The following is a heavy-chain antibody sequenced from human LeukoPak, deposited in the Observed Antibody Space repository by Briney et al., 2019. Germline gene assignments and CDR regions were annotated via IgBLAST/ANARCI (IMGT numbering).Heavy chain of an antibody. CDR2: INPNSGGT. D-gene: IGHD6-13*01. Sequence: ASVKVSCKASGYTFTGYYMHWVRQAPGQGLEWMGWINPNSGGTNYAQKFQGRVTMTRDTSISTAYMELSRLRSDDTAVYYCARDLGSSSSWYGSDYWGQGTLVTVSS. CDR3: ARDLGSSSSWYGSDY. CDR1: GYTFTGYY. V-gene: IGHV1-2*02. J-gene: IGHJ4*02.